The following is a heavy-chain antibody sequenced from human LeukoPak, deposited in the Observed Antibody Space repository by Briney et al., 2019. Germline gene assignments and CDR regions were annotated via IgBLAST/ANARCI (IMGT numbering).Heavy chain of an antibody. Sequence: GGSLRLSCAASGFTFSSYAMSWVRQAPGKGLEWVSTIEVGGAITHYAASVKGRFTISRDTSKKILYLQMDSLRPGDTAVYYCAKPLGGSYLFDRWGQGTLVTVSS. CDR2: IEVGGAIT. CDR1: GFTFSSYA. CDR3: AKPLGGSYLFDR. D-gene: IGHD1-26*01. J-gene: IGHJ4*02. V-gene: IGHV3-23*01.